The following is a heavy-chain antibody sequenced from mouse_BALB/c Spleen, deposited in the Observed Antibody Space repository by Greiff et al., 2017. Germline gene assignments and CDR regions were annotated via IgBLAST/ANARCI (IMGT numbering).Heavy chain of an antibody. CDR2: IYPGSGNT. CDR3: ARSGVLRVGFAY. CDR1: GYTFTDYY. J-gene: IGHJ3*01. D-gene: IGHD1-1*01. Sequence: VQLQQSGAELARPGASVKLSCKASGYTFTDYYINWVKQRTGQGLEWIGEIYPGSGNTYYNEKFKGEATLTADKSSSTAYMQLSSLTSEDSAVYFCARSGVLRVGFAYWGQGTLVTVSA. V-gene: IGHV1-77*01.